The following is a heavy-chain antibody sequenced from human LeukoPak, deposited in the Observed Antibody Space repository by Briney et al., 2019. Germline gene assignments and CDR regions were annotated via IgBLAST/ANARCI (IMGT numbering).Heavy chain of an antibody. CDR2: IYYSGRT. J-gene: IGHJ4*02. Sequence: SETLPLTFPGSVGIISRYYWNWIRQPAWKGLAGIGYIYYSGRTNYTPPLKSRVTISVDASKNQLSLKLSSVTAADTAVYYCARSDMVRGVIRIDYWGQGTLVTVSS. V-gene: IGHV4-59*01. CDR1: VGIISRYY. CDR3: ARSDMVRGVIRIDY. D-gene: IGHD3-10*01.